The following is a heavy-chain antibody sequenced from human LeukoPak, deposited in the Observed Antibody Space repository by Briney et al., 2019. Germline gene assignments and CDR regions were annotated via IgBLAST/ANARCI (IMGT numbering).Heavy chain of an antibody. CDR1: GFTFSSYW. CDR3: ARAGATTVGDY. J-gene: IGHJ4*02. D-gene: IGHD1-26*01. V-gene: IGHV3-74*01. Sequence: GGSLRLSCAASGFTFSSYWMHWVRQAPGKGLVWVSRINSDGSSTSYADSVKGRFTISRDNAKNTLYLQMNSLRAEDTAVYYCARAGATTVGDYWGQGIMVTVSS. CDR2: INSDGSST.